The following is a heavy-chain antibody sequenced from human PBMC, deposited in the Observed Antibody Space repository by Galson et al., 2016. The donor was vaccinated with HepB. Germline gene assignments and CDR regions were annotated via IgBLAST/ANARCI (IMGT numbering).Heavy chain of an antibody. D-gene: IGHD3-3*01. Sequence: SLRLSCAASGFTFSSHVMSWVRQAPGKGLEWVSAMSGSADRTSYAVSVEGRFTISRDNSRNTLYLEMHSLRAEDTALYYCAKNDFWSGYPPYIYYRMDVWSQRTTVTVSS. CDR1: GFTFSSHV. CDR3: AKNDFWSGYPPYIYYRMDV. V-gene: IGHV3-23*01. CDR2: MSGSADRT. J-gene: IGHJ6*02.